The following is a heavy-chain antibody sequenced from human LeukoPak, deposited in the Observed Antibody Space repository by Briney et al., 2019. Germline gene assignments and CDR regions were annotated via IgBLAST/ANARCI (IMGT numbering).Heavy chain of an antibody. V-gene: IGHV4-59*08. CDR3: ARRATTGAPYYFDY. D-gene: IGHD1-1*01. CDR2: IYYSGST. J-gene: IGHJ4*02. CDR1: GGSISSYY. Sequence: PSETLSLTCTVSGGSISSYYWSWIRQPPGKRLEWIGYIYYSGSTNYNPSLKSRVTISVDTSKNQFSLKLSSVTAADTAVYYCARRATTGAPYYFDYWGQGTLVTVSS.